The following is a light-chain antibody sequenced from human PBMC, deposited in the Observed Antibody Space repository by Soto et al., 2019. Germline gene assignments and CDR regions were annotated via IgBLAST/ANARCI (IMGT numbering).Light chain of an antibody. Sequence: QSALTQPPSVSGAPGQRVTISCTGSSSNIGAGYDVHWYHQFPGTAPKLLIYGNSNRPSGAPDRFSGSKSGTSASLAITGLQAEDEADYYCQSYDSSLSGYVFGTGTKGTVL. CDR3: QSYDSSLSGYV. CDR1: SSNIGAGYD. J-gene: IGLJ1*01. CDR2: GNS. V-gene: IGLV1-40*01.